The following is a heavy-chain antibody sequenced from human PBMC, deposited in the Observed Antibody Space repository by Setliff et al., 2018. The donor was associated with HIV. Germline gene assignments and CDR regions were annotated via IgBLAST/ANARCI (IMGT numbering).Heavy chain of an antibody. Sequence: SETLSLTCSVSGGSMKNYYWSWIRQPPRKGLEWVGYISHNGITTYNPSLKSRVTISVDTSKNQFSLKLTSVTAADTAVYYCARHRPWEVDVFDIWGQGTMVTVSS. CDR2: ISHNGIT. CDR1: GGSMKNYY. J-gene: IGHJ3*02. CDR3: ARHRPWEVDVFDI. V-gene: IGHV4-59*08. D-gene: IGHD1-26*01.